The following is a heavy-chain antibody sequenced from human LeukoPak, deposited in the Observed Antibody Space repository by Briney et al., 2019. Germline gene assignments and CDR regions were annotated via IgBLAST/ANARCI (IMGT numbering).Heavy chain of an antibody. J-gene: IGHJ6*02. Sequence: SETLSLTCTVSGGSISSYYWSWIRQPPGKGLEWIGYIYYSGSTNYNPSLKSRVTISVDTSKNQFSLKLSSVTAADTAVYYCARRSGIAAAVYYYYGVDVWGQGTTVTVSS. CDR3: ARRSGIAAAVYYYYGVDV. V-gene: IGHV4-59*08. CDR2: IYYSGST. CDR1: GGSISSYY. D-gene: IGHD6-13*01.